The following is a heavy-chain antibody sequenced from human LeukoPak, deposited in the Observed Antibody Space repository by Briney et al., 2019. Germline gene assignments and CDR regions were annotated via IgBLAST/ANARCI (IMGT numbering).Heavy chain of an antibody. V-gene: IGHV5-51*01. CDR2: IHPGDSDT. Sequence: GESLQISCEASGYSFTTFWIGWVRQMPGKGLEWMGIIHPGDSDTRYSPSFQGQVTISADKSISTAYLQWSSLKATDTAMYYCARYQYENYYYYYGMDVWGQGTTVTVSS. D-gene: IGHD2-2*01. CDR1: GYSFTTFW. J-gene: IGHJ6*02. CDR3: ARYQYENYYYYYGMDV.